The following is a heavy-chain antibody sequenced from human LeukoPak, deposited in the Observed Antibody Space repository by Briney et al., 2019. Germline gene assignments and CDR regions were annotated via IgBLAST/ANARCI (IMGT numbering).Heavy chain of an antibody. J-gene: IGHJ4*02. CDR1: GYTFTTYG. V-gene: IGHV1-18*01. CDR3: ARDLRSPRGCPGNY. D-gene: IGHD6-19*01. CDR2: ISTDNGNT. Sequence: ASVTVSCTSSGYTFTTYGITWVRPAPGQGLEWMGWISTDNGNTNYAQKLQDRVTMTTDRSTNTAYMELRSLKSDDTAVYYCARDLRSPRGCPGNYWGQGTLVTVSS.